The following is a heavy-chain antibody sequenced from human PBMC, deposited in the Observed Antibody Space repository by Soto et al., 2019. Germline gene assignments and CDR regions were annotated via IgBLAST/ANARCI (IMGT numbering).Heavy chain of an antibody. D-gene: IGHD6-19*01. CDR1: GYPYTNSY. J-gene: IGHJ6*02. CDR3: ASDFRTRGWFRQAGNFAMDV. Sequence: QVQLVQSGAEVRKPGASVKVSCKASGYPYTNSYMHWVRQAPGQGLEWMGWIHPNTGGTNYAQKFQGRVTMTRDTSASTVYMELNRLTSADTAIYFCASDFRTRGWFRQAGNFAMDVWGQGTTVTVS. V-gene: IGHV1-2*02. CDR2: IHPNTGGT.